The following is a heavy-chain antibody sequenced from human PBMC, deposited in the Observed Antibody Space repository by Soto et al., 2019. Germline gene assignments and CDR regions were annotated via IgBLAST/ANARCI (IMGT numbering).Heavy chain of an antibody. CDR2: IWYDGSKK. V-gene: IGHV3-33*01. CDR1: GYTFRSHG. J-gene: IGHJ6*01. CDR3: ARDPASSMDV. D-gene: IGHD6-25*01. Sequence: QVQLVESGGGVVQPGRSLRLSCAAAGYTFRSHGMHWVRQAPGKGLEWVAAIWYDGSKKCYADSVKGRFTVSRDDSKNTLYLEMNSLRAEDTAVYYCARDPASSMDVWGQGTTVTVSS.